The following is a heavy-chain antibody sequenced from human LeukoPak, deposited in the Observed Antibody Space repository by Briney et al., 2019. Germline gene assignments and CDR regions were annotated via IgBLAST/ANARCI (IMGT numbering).Heavy chain of an antibody. J-gene: IGHJ4*02. CDR3: ARKSRLGIVATIIDY. D-gene: IGHD5-12*01. CDR1: GFTFSSYG. V-gene: IGHV3-30*02. CDR2: IRYDGSSK. Sequence: GGSLRLSCAASGFTFSSYGMHWVRQAPGKGLEWVAFIRYDGSSKFYAESVKGRFTISKDNSKNTLYLQMNSLRAEDTAVYYCARKSRLGIVATIIDYWGQGTLVTVSS.